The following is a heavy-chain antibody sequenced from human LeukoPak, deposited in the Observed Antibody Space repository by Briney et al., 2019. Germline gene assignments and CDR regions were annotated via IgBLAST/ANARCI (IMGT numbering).Heavy chain of an antibody. V-gene: IGHV1-69*06. CDR1: GGTFSSYA. CDR2: IIPIFGTA. J-gene: IGHJ4*02. Sequence: SVKVSCKASGGTFSSYAISWVRQAPGQGLERMGGIIPIFGTANYAQKFQGRVTITADKSTSTAYMELSSLRSEDTAVYYCARGEYSGSYWWRLYFDYWGQGTLVTVSS. D-gene: IGHD1-26*01. CDR3: ARGEYSGSYWWRLYFDY.